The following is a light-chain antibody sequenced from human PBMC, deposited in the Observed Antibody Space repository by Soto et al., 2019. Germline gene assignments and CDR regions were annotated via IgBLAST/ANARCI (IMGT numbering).Light chain of an antibody. J-gene: IGKJ5*01. CDR3: QQYDNLPIT. CDR2: DAS. Sequence: DIQMTQSPSSLSASVGDRVTITCQASQDISNYLNWYQQKPGKAPKLLIYDASNLETGGPSRFRGSGSGTDFTFPISSLQPEDIATYYCQQYDNLPITFGQGTRLEIK. CDR1: QDISNY. V-gene: IGKV1-33*01.